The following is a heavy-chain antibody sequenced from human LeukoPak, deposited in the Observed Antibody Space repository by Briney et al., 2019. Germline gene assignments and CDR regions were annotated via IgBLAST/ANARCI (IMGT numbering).Heavy chain of an antibody. Sequence: PGGSLRLSCAASGFTFDDYAMHWVRQAPGKGLEWVSSISGVSGHSVHADAVQGRFTISRDNAKNSLYLQMNNLRPEDTALYYCIKDLRLDLHLDTFEVWGQGTMVTVSS. CDR3: IKDLRLDLHLDTFEV. CDR1: GFTFDDYA. D-gene: IGHD1-7*01. V-gene: IGHV3-9*01. J-gene: IGHJ3*01. CDR2: ISGVSGHS.